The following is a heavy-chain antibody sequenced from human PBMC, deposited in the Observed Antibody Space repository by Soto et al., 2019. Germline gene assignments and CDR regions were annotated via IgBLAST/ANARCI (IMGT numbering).Heavy chain of an antibody. V-gene: IGHV4-59*08. CDR3: ARLMTTVTSYYYGMDV. CDR2: IYYSGST. D-gene: IGHD4-17*01. J-gene: IGHJ6*02. CDR1: GGSISSYY. Sequence: QVQLQESGPGLVKPSETLSLTCTVSGGSISSYYWSWIRQPPGKGLEWIGYIYYSGSTNYNPSLKSRVTLSVDTSKNQFPLKLSSVTAADTAVYYCARLMTTVTSYYYGMDVWGQGTTVTVSS.